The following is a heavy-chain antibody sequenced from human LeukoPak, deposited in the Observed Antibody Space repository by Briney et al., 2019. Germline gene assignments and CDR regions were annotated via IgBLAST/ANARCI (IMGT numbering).Heavy chain of an antibody. CDR2: INPNSCIT. CDR1: GYTFSVFY. Sequence: ASVKVSCKASGYTFSVFYIHWVRQAPGQGLEWMGWINPNSCITNYAQKLQGRVTITRDTSIDTAYMRLSRLRSDDTAVYYCAKDRYGDYEAPFHYYMDGWGRGTTVTVSS. V-gene: IGHV1-2*02. D-gene: IGHD5-12*01. J-gene: IGHJ6*03. CDR3: AKDRYGDYEAPFHYYMDG.